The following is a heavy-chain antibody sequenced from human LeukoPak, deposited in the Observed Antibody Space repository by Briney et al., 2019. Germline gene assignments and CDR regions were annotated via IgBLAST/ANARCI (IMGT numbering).Heavy chain of an antibody. CDR3: ARGSWDAFDI. V-gene: IGHV3-48*03. CDR2: ISSSGSTI. J-gene: IGHJ3*02. Sequence: PGGSLRLSCAASGFTFSSYEMNWVRQAPGKGLEWVSYISSSGSTICYADSVKGRFTISRDNAKNSLYLQMNSLRAEDTAVYYCARGSWDAFDIWGPGTLVTVSS. CDR1: GFTFSSYE.